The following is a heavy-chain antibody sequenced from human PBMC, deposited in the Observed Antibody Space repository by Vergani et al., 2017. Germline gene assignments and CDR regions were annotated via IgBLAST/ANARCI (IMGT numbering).Heavy chain of an antibody. Sequence: QVQLVESGGGVVQPGGSLRLSCAASGFTFNQYGMHWVRQAPGKGLEWVAVTWYEGNNKQYADSVKGRFTIARDNSKRTMYLQMNSLRDEDTGVYYCARDLRLLYNRFDPWGQGTLVTVSS. CDR2: TWYEGNNK. J-gene: IGHJ5*02. V-gene: IGHV3-33*01. CDR3: ARDLRLLYNRFDP. D-gene: IGHD1-14*01. CDR1: GFTFNQYG.